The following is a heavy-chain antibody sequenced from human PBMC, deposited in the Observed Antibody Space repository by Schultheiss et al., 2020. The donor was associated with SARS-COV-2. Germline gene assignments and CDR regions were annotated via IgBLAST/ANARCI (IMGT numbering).Heavy chain of an antibody. D-gene: IGHD4-17*01. CDR2: INSDGSST. CDR1: GFTFSSYW. Sequence: GESLKISCAASGFTFSSYWMHWVRQAPGKGLVWVSRINSDGSSTSYADSVKGRFTISRDNAKNTLYLQMNSLRAEDTAVYYCATDGNYGDYAFDYWGQGTLVTVSS. CDR3: ATDGNYGDYAFDY. J-gene: IGHJ4*02. V-gene: IGHV3-74*01.